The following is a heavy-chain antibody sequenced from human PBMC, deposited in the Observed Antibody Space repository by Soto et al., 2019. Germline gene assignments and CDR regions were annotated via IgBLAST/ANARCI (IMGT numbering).Heavy chain of an antibody. CDR2: IGESGTPT. Sequence: EVQLLESGGGLVQPGGSLRLSCAASGFTFSSYAMKWVRQAPGKGLEWVSLIGESGTPTYYADSVKGRFTISRDNSGNPLFLKMNSRGAEATAVYYCGRYIPGGRYYGMDVGGKGTTVPVSS. D-gene: IGHD5-18*01. V-gene: IGHV3-23*01. CDR3: GRYIPGGRYYGMDV. J-gene: IGHJ6*04. CDR1: GFTFSSYA.